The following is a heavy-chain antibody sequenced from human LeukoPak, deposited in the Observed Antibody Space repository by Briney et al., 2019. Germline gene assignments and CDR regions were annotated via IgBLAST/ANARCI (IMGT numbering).Heavy chain of an antibody. CDR2: IYYSGST. CDR1: GGSISSGGYY. CDR3: ASSYDSSGYYDDYFDY. V-gene: IGHV4-31*03. Sequence: PSQTLSLTCTVSGGSISSGGYYWSWIRQHPGKGLEWIGYIYYSGSTYYNPSLKSRVTISVDTSKNQFSLKPSSVTAADTAVYYCASSYDSSGYYDDYFDYWGQGTLVTVSS. D-gene: IGHD3-22*01. J-gene: IGHJ4*02.